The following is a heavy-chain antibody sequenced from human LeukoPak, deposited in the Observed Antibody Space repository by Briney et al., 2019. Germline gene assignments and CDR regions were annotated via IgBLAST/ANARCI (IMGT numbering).Heavy chain of an antibody. CDR2: INHSGST. V-gene: IGHV4-34*01. Sequence: SETLSLTCAVYGGSFSGYYWSWIRQPPGKGLEWIGEINHSGSTNYNPSLKSRVTISVDTSKNQFSLKLSSVTAADTAVYYCARHHWGPLDYWGQGTLVTVSS. D-gene: IGHD3-16*01. CDR1: GGSFSGYY. J-gene: IGHJ4*02. CDR3: ARHHWGPLDY.